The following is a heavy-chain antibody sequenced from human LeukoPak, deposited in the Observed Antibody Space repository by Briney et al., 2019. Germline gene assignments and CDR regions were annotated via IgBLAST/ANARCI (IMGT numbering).Heavy chain of an antibody. V-gene: IGHV3-23*01. CDR1: GFTFSSYG. J-gene: IGHJ4*02. CDR3: AKARRGRWELPQTFDY. CDR2: ISGSGGST. D-gene: IGHD1-26*01. Sequence: GGSLRLSCAASGFTFSSYGMSWVRQAPGKGLEWVSAISGSGGSTYYADSVKGPFTISRDNSKNTLYLQMNSLRAEDTAVYYCAKARRGRWELPQTFDYWGQGTLVTVSS.